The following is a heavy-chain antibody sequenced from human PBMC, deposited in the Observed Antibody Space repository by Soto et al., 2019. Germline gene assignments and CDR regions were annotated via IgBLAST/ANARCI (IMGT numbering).Heavy chain of an antibody. Sequence: QVQLQQWGAGLLKSSETLSLTCAVYGGSFSGYYWSLIRQPPGRGLEWIGEIHHSGSTNYNPSLRLRVTIPVDTYKNQFSVNLGSVTAPDTGVYYFAGLPTLGYRYGFLWCAFDIWGQGPMVTVSS. J-gene: IGHJ3*02. V-gene: IGHV4-34*01. CDR2: IHHSGST. CDR3: AGLPTLGYRYGFLWCAFDI. CDR1: GGSFSGYY. D-gene: IGHD5-18*01.